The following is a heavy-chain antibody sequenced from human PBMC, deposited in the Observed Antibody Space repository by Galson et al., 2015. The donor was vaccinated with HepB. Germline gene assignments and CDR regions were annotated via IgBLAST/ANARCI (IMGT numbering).Heavy chain of an antibody. J-gene: IGHJ4*02. Sequence: SLRLSCAASGFTFSSYAMHWVRQAPGKGLEWVAVISYDGSNKYYADSVKGRFSISRDNSKNTLYLQMNSLRAEDTAVYYCARDQGVGTSGYGSFFDYWGQGTLVTVSS. CDR3: ARDQGVGTSGYGSFFDY. V-gene: IGHV3-30-3*01. D-gene: IGHD5-12*01. CDR2: ISYDGSNK. CDR1: GFTFSSYA.